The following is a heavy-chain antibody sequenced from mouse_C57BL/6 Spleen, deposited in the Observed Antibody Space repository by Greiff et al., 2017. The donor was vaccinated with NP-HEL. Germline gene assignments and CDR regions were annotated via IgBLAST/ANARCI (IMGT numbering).Heavy chain of an antibody. J-gene: IGHJ1*03. V-gene: IGHV14-2*01. CDR2: IDPDDGET. CDR1: GFNIKDYY. Sequence: EVKLQQPGAELVKPGASVKLSCTASGFNIKDYYMHWVKQRTERGLEWIGRIDPDDGETKYDPKFQGKATITADTSSNTAYLQLSSLTSEDTAVYYCAREREVRYFDVWGTGTTVTVSS. CDR3: AREREVRYFDV.